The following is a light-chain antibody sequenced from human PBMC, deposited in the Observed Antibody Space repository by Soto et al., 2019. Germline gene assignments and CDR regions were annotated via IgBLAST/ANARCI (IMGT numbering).Light chain of an antibody. CDR2: SNN. Sequence: QSVLTQPPSASGTPGQRVTISCSGSSSNIGSNTVNWYQQLPGTAPKLLIYSNNQRPSGVPDRFSGSKSGTSASLAISGLHSEDDADYYCAAWDDSLNGWVFGGGTKLTVL. V-gene: IGLV1-44*01. CDR3: AAWDDSLNGWV. J-gene: IGLJ3*02. CDR1: SSNIGSNT.